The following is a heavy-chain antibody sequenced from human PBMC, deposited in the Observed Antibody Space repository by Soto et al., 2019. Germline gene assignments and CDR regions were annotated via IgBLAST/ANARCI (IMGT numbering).Heavy chain of an antibody. V-gene: IGHV4-30-2*01. CDR3: ASRPSGSGFDP. CDR1: GCSISSGGYS. J-gene: IGHJ5*02. D-gene: IGHD1-26*01. Sequence: QLQLQESGSGLVKPSQTLSLTCAVSGCSISSGGYSWSWIRQPPGKGLECIGYIYHSGSTYYNPSLKSRVTISVDRSKNQFSLKLSSVTAADTAVYYGASRPSGSGFDPWGQGTLVTVSS. CDR2: IYHSGST.